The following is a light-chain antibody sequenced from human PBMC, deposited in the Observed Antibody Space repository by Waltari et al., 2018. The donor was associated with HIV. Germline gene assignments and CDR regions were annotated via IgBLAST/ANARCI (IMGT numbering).Light chain of an antibody. CDR2: RDD. J-gene: IGLJ3*02. Sequence: QSVLTQPPSVSGAPGQRVTMSCSGSASNIASNYVYWYQQFPGAAPKLLIFRDDQRHSGVPDRFSGSKSGTSASLAISGLQADDEADYYCSACDDNLSSLVLGGGTSLTVL. CDR1: ASNIASNY. CDR3: SACDDNLSSLV. V-gene: IGLV1-47*01.